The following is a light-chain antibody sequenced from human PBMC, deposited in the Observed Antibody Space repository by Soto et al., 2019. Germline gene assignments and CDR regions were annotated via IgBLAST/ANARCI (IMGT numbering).Light chain of an antibody. CDR2: GAS. Sequence: DIQLTQSPSFLSASVGDRVTITCRSSQGISSHLAWYQQQPGKAPKLLIYGASTLQSGVPSRFSGSGSGTDFPLTISGLQSEDFASYFCQQLNSYPLPLGQGTRRQIK. V-gene: IGKV1-9*01. CDR3: QQLNSYPLP. J-gene: IGKJ5*01. CDR1: QGISSH.